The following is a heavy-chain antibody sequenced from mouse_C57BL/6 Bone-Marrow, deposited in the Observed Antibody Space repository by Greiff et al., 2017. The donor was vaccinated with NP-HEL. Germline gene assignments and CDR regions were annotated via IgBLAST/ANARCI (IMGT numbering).Heavy chain of an antibody. CDR3: ARQRGNYPAWFAY. V-gene: IGHV5-17*01. Sequence: DVQLVESGGGLVKPGGSLKLSCAASGFTFSDYGMHWVRQAPEKGLEWVAYISSGSSTIYYADTVKGRFTISRDNAKNTLFLQMTSLRSEDTAMYYCARQRGNYPAWFAYWGQGTLVTVSA. CDR2: ISSGSSTI. CDR1: GFTFSDYG. D-gene: IGHD2-1*01. J-gene: IGHJ3*01.